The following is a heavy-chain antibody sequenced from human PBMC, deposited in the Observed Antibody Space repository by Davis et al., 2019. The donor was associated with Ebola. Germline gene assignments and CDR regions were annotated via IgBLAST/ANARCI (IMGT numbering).Heavy chain of an antibody. J-gene: IGHJ4*02. Sequence: PGGSLRLSCAASGFTFSSYSMNWVRQAPGKGLEWVSYISSSSSTIYYADSVKGRFTISRDNAKNSLYLQMNSLRDEDTAVYYCARAGRTIFGVVVGNYFDYWGQGTLVTVSS. CDR1: GFTFSSYS. CDR2: ISSSSSTI. D-gene: IGHD3-3*01. V-gene: IGHV3-48*02. CDR3: ARAGRTIFGVVVGNYFDY.